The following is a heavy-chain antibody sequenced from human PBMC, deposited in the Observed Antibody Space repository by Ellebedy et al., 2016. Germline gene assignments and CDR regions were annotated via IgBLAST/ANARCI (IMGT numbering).Heavy chain of an antibody. Sequence: SETLSLTCNVSGGSVSSDYWNWIRRPPGKGLEWIGYVFHTGTTNYNPSLKSRVIMSVDTSKSQFSLRLTPVTAADTAGYYCAKWNGGWYSFDVWGQGTMVAVSS. CDR3: AKWNGGWYSFDV. CDR1: GGSVSSDY. J-gene: IGHJ3*01. CDR2: VFHTGTT. V-gene: IGHV4-59*02. D-gene: IGHD6-19*01.